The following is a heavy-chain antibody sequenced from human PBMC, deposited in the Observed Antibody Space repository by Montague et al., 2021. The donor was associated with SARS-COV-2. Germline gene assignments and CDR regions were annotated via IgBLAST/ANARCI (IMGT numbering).Heavy chain of an antibody. CDR2: ISISGST. V-gene: IGHV4-61*02. CDR3: ARDIAVAGLFDY. Sequence: TLSLTCTVSGGSISSGSYYWRWIRQPAGKGLEWIGCISISGSTNSNPSLKSRVTISVDTSKNQFSLKLSSVTAANTAVYYCARDIAVAGLFDYWGQGTLVSVS. CDR1: GGSISSGSYY. D-gene: IGHD6-19*01. J-gene: IGHJ4*02.